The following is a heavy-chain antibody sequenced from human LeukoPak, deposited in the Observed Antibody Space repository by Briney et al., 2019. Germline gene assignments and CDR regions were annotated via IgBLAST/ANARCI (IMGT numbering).Heavy chain of an antibody. Sequence: ASVKVSCKASGYTFTSYDINWVRQATGQGLEWMGWMNLNSGNTGYAQKFQGRVTMTRNTSISTAYMELSSLRSEDTAVYYCARIEGRYYYYYYYMDVWGKGTTVTVSS. CDR3: ARIEGRYYYYYYYMDV. CDR1: GYTFTSYD. V-gene: IGHV1-8*01. D-gene: IGHD2-21*01. J-gene: IGHJ6*03. CDR2: MNLNSGNT.